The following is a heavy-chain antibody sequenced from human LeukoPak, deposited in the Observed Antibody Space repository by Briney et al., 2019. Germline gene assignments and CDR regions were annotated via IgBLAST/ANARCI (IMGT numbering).Heavy chain of an antibody. CDR2: ISYDGSNK. V-gene: IGHV3-30*18. Sequence: PGGSLRLSCAASGFTFSSYGMHWVRQAPGKGLEWVAVISYDGSNKYYADSVKGRFTISRDNSKNTLYLQMSSLRAEDTAVYYCAKDWSLYDSSGSDAFDIWGQGTMVTVSS. J-gene: IGHJ3*02. D-gene: IGHD3-22*01. CDR3: AKDWSLYDSSGSDAFDI. CDR1: GFTFSSYG.